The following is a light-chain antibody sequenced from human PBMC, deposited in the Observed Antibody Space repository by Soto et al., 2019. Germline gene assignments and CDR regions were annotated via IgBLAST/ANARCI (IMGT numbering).Light chain of an antibody. CDR2: GGS. V-gene: IGKV3-20*01. CDR1: QNIYINS. CDR3: QQYGAPPLT. Sequence: EIVLTQSPDTLSLSPGERATLSCRASQNIYINSLAWYQQRPGQAPRLRIYGGSTRATAVPDRFSGSGSGTDFALTISRLEPEDFAVYYCQQYGAPPLTFGPGTKVD. J-gene: IGKJ3*01.